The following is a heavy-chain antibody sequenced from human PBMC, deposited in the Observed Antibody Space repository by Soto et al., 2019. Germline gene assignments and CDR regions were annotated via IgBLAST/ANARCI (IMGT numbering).Heavy chain of an antibody. CDR3: ARDKAWLAAPPQKKTQPARSPKHMDV. J-gene: IGHJ6*03. D-gene: IGHD6-13*01. V-gene: IGHV3-48*01. CDR2: ISSSSSTI. Sequence: GGSLRLSCAASGFTFSSYSMNWVRQAPGKGLEWVSYISSSSSTIYYADSVKGRFTISRDNAKNSLYLQMNSLRAEDTAVYYCARDKAWLAAPPQKKTQPARSPKHMDVWGKGTTVTVSS. CDR1: GFTFSSYS.